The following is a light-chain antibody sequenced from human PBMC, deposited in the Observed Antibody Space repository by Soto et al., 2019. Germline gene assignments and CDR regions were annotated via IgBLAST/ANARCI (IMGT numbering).Light chain of an antibody. V-gene: IGLV1-44*01. J-gene: IGLJ2*01. CDR2: SNN. CDR3: AAWDDSLKGVV. CDR1: SSTIGSNT. Sequence: QSVLTQPPSASGTPGQRVTISCSGRSSTIGSNTVNWYQQLPGTAPKLLIYSNNQRPSGVPDRFSGSKSGTSASLAISGLQSEDEADDYCAAWDDSLKGVVFGGGTKLTVL.